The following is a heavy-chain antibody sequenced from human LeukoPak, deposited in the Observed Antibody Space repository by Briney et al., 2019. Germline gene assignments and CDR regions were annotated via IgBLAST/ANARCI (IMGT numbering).Heavy chain of an antibody. CDR1: GGTFSSYA. CDR3: ASGVVVPAAKGAGYYYYMDV. J-gene: IGHJ6*03. Sequence: GASVTVSLTSSGGTFSSYANSWVRQPPGQGLEWMGGTIPNFGTANYAQKFQGRVTITTDESTSTAYMELSSVRSEDTAVYYCASGVVVPAAKGAGYYYYMDVWGKGTTVTVSS. V-gene: IGHV1-69*05. D-gene: IGHD2-2*01. CDR2: TIPNFGTA.